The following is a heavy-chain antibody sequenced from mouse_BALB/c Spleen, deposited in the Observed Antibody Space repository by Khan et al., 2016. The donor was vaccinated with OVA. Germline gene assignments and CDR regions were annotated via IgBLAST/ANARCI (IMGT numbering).Heavy chain of an antibody. D-gene: IGHD2-12*01. CDR2: ISSTGST. J-gene: IGHJ4*01. CDR3: ARSRYCSDSYAMDY. Sequence: EVQLQESGPGLVKPSQSLSLTCTVTGYSITSDYAWNWIRQFPGNKLEWMGYISSTGSTSYNPSLKSRISITRDTSKNQFFLHFNSVTTEDTATYDCARSRYCSDSYAMDYWGQGTSVTVSS. V-gene: IGHV3-2*02. CDR1: GYSITSDYA.